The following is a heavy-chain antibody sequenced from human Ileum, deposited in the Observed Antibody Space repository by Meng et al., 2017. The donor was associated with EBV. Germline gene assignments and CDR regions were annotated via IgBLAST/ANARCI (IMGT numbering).Heavy chain of an antibody. V-gene: IGHV4-39*07. CDR2: IYYSGST. J-gene: IGHJ4*02. CDR1: GGSISSSSYY. Sequence: LRLQESGPGLVKPSATLSLTCTVSGGSISSSSYYWGWIRQPPGKGLEWIGSIYYSGSTYYNPSLKSRVTISVDTSKNQFSLKLSSVTAADTAVYYCARDRSGSYYSPTFDYWGQGTLVTVSS. CDR3: ARDRSGSYYSPTFDY. D-gene: IGHD3-10*01.